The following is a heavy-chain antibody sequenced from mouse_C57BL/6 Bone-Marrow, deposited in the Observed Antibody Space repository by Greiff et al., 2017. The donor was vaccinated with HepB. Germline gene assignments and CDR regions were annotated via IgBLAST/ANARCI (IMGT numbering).Heavy chain of an antibody. Sequence: VQLKQSGTVLARPGASVKMSCTTSGYTFTSYWMHWVKQRPGQGLEWIGDIYPGNSDTSYNQKFKGKAKQTVVTSASTAYMERSSLTNEDSAVYYCTIAGYWGQGTTLTVSS. J-gene: IGHJ2*01. CDR1: GYTFTSYW. CDR3: TIAGY. V-gene: IGHV1-5*01. CDR2: IYPGNSDT.